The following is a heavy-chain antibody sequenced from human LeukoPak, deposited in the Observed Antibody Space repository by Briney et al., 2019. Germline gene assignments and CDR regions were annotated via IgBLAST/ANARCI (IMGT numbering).Heavy chain of an antibody. D-gene: IGHD4-17*01. Sequence: SETLSLTCTVSGGSISSGGYYWSWIRQHPGKGLEWIGYIYYSGGTYYNPSLKSRVTISVDTSKNQFSLKLSSVTAADTAVYYCARVGGEVSDYYYGMDVWGQGTTVTVSS. J-gene: IGHJ6*02. CDR1: GGSISSGGYY. CDR3: ARVGGEVSDYYYGMDV. V-gene: IGHV4-31*03. CDR2: IYYSGGT.